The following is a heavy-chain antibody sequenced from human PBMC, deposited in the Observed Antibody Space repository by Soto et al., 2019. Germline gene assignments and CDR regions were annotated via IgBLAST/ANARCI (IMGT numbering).Heavy chain of an antibody. CDR2: IIPIFGTA. CDR1: GYTFTSYG. J-gene: IGHJ4*02. V-gene: IGHV1-69*13. CDR3: ARDHRYSGYDPNFDY. D-gene: IGHD5-12*01. Sequence: ASVKVSRKASGYTFTSYGISWVRQAPGQGLEWMGGIIPIFGTANYAQKFQGRVTITADESTSTAYMELSSLRSEDTAVYYCARDHRYSGYDPNFDYWGQGTLVTVSS.